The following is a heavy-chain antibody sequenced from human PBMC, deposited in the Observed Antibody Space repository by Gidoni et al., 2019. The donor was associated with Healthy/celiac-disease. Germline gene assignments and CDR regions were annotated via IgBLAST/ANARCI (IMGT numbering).Heavy chain of an antibody. CDR2: IWYDGSNK. CDR1: GFTLSSHG. V-gene: IGHV3-33*01. J-gene: IGHJ6*02. CDR3: ARALIAAAGHYYYGMDV. Sequence: QVQLVESGGGVVQPGRSLRLSCAASGFTLSSHGMHWVRQAPGKGLEWVAVIWYDGSNKYYADSVKGRFTISRDNSKNTLYLQMNSLRAEDTAVYYCARALIAAAGHYYYGMDVWGQGTTVTVSS. D-gene: IGHD6-13*01.